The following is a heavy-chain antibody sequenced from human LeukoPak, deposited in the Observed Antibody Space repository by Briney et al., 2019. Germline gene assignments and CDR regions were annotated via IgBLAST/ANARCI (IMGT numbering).Heavy chain of an antibody. J-gene: IGHJ4*02. D-gene: IGHD3-10*01. CDR1: GGSISSGGYY. V-gene: IGHV4-61*08. CDR2: IYYSGST. Sequence: SETLSLTCIVSGGSISSGGYYWSWIRQHPGKGLEWIGYIYYSGSTNYNPSLKSRVTISVDTSKNQFSLKLSSVTAADTAVYYCGGGYYGSGSYYNVDYWGQGTLVTVSS. CDR3: GGGYYGSGSYYNVDY.